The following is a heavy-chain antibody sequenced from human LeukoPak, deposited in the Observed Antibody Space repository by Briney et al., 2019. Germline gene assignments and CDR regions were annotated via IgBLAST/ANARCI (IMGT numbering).Heavy chain of an antibody. V-gene: IGHV1-2*02. CDR3: ASYWGLYGDDAFDI. CDR1: GYTFTSYY. J-gene: IGHJ3*02. D-gene: IGHD7-27*01. Sequence: GASVKVSCKASGYTFTSYYMHWVRQAPGQGLEWMGWINPNSGGTNYAQKFQGRVTMTRDTSISTAYMELSRLRSGDTAVYYCASYWGLYGDDAFDIWGQGTMVTVSS. CDR2: INPNSGGT.